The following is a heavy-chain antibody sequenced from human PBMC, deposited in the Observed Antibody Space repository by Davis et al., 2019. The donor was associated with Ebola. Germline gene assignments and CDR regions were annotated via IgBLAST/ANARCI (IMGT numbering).Heavy chain of an antibody. J-gene: IGHJ6*04. CDR3: ARGTGIAAAGTGYYGMDV. V-gene: IGHV1-69*13. Sequence: AASVKVSCKASRGTFSSYAISWVRQAPGQGLEWMGGIIPIFGTANYAQKFQGRVTITADESTSTAYMELSSLRSEDTAVYYCARGTGIAAAGTGYYGMDVWGKGTTVTVSS. D-gene: IGHD6-13*01. CDR1: RGTFSSYA. CDR2: IIPIFGTA.